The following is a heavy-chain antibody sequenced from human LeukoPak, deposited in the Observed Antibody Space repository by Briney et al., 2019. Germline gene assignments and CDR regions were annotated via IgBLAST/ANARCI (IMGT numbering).Heavy chain of an antibody. CDR2: IRGSDGST. V-gene: IGHV3-23*01. CDR1: GFTFTNYA. Sequence: GGSLRLSCTASGFTFTNYATSWVRLAPGRGLEWVSAIRGSDGSTYYAEAVKGRFTISIDNSRNMLTLQMSNLRVEDTAVYYCARADRYGTTWYGRVDYWGQGTLVTVSS. D-gene: IGHD6-13*01. CDR3: ARADRYGTTWYGRVDY. J-gene: IGHJ4*02.